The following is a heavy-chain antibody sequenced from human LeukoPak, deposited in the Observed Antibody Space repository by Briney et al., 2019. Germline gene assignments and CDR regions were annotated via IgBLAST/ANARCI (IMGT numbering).Heavy chain of an antibody. D-gene: IGHD3-16*01. CDR2: IYPGDSDT. CDR3: ARHNNWAFDY. Sequence: GESLKISCKGSGYSFTSYWIGWVRQMPGKGLEWMGIIYPGDSDTRYSPSFEGQVTISADKSINTAYLEWSTLKASDTAIYYCARHNNWAFDYWDRGTLLTVSS. J-gene: IGHJ4*02. CDR1: GYSFTSYW. V-gene: IGHV5-51*01.